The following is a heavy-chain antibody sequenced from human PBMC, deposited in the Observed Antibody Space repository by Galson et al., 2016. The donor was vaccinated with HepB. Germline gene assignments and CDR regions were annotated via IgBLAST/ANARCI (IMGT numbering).Heavy chain of an antibody. J-gene: IGHJ4*02. CDR1: GFTFDDHG. CDR3: ARGPFLYSSSWYYFDY. V-gene: IGHV3-20*01. D-gene: IGHD6-13*01. Sequence: SLRLSCAASGFTFDDHGLSWVRQVPGKGLEWVSGINWNGGSTGYADSVKGRFTISRDNAKNSLYQQMNSLRAEDTALYHCARGPFLYSSSWYYFDYWGQGTLVTVSS. CDR2: INWNGGST.